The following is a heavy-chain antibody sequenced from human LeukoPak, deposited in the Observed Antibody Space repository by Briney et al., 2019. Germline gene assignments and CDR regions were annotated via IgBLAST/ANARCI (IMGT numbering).Heavy chain of an antibody. CDR2: ISGSGGST. Sequence: PGGSLRLSCAASGFTFSSYAMNWVRQAPGKGLEWVSGISGSGGSTYYADSVKGRFTISRDNSKNTLYLQMHSLRVGDTAVYYCARGRGIAVAGPIDSWGQGTLVTVSS. J-gene: IGHJ4*02. CDR3: ARGRGIAVAGPIDS. V-gene: IGHV3-23*01. D-gene: IGHD6-19*01. CDR1: GFTFSSYA.